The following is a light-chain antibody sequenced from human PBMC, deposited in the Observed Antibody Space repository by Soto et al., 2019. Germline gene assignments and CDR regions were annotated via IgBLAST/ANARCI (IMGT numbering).Light chain of an antibody. CDR3: HQSAGSRTWT. V-gene: IGKV1-39*01. J-gene: IGKJ1*01. CDR1: QTIRYS. CDR2: DAS. Sequence: DIQMTQSPSSLSASVGDRVTITCRASQTIRYSLNWYQQKPGKAPKVLIYDASTLQSGVPPRFSGSGSGTDFALTIXSLQPXDFATYYCHQSAGSRTWTFGQGTRVEAK.